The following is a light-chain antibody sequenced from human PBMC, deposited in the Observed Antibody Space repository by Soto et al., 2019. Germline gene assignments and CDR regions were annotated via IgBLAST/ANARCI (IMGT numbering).Light chain of an antibody. CDR3: QVWHSGSDYSGV. J-gene: IGLJ3*02. Sequence: SYELTQPPSVSVTPGQTARVSCGGNNIGSESVHWYQQKPGQAPVLVIYDDSDRPSGIPERFSGSNSGNTATLTISRVEAGDEADYYCQVWHSGSDYSGVFGGGTKLTVL. CDR1: NIGSES. V-gene: IGLV3-21*02. CDR2: DDS.